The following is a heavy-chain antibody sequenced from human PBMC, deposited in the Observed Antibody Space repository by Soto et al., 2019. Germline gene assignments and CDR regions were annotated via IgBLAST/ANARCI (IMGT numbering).Heavy chain of an antibody. Sequence: XXTLSLPCAVSGYPISSSNWCGWSRQPPGKGLEWMGYIYYSGTTYYNPSLKSRVTMSVDTSKNQFSLKLTYVTAVDTAVYYCARREIQGPIDYWGQGTLVTVSS. V-gene: IGHV4-28*01. J-gene: IGHJ4*02. CDR1: GYPISSSNW. CDR2: IYYSGTT. D-gene: IGHD1-26*01. CDR3: ARREIQGPIDY.